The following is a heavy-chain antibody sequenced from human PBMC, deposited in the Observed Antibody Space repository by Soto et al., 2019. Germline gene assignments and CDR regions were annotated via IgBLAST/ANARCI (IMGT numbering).Heavy chain of an antibody. V-gene: IGHV1-18*01. Sequence: QVQLVQSGAEVKKPGASVKVSCKASGYTFTSYGISWVRQAPGQGLERMGWISAYNGNTNYAQKLQGRVTMTTDTSTSTAYMELRSLRSDDTAVYYCASGYGSGSYSVPSFYYYYGMDVWGQGTTVTVSS. CDR1: GYTFTSYG. CDR2: ISAYNGNT. CDR3: ASGYGSGSYSVPSFYYYYGMDV. J-gene: IGHJ6*02. D-gene: IGHD3-10*01.